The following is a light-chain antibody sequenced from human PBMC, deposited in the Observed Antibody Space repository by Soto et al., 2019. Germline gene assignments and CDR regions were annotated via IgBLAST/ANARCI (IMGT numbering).Light chain of an antibody. CDR2: GAS. Sequence: DLQMTQSPSTLSASVGDTVTITCRASQSISTSLAWYQQKPGKAPNLLISGASTLEEGVPSRFRGSGSRTEFTLTITSLQTDDFATYYCQQYITYSTFGQGTRVEIE. V-gene: IGKV1-5*01. CDR3: QQYITYST. J-gene: IGKJ1*01. CDR1: QSISTS.